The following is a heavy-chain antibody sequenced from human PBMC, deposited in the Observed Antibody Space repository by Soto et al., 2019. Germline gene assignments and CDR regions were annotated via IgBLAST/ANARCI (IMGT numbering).Heavy chain of an antibody. J-gene: IGHJ4*02. V-gene: IGHV3-23*01. CDR1: GFTFSSYA. CDR3: AKRRGAGGHFDY. Sequence: DVQLLESGGGLVQPEGYLRLYCAASGFTFSSYAMDWVRQGTGKGLEWVAVVSIGGSTHYADSVRGRFTISRDNSKNTLSLQMNSLTAEDTAVYFCAKRRGAGGHFDYWGQGALVTVSS. D-gene: IGHD2-15*01. CDR2: VSIGGST.